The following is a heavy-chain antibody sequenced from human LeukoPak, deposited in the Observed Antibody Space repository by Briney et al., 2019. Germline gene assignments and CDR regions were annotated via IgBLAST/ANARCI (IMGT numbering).Heavy chain of an antibody. CDR2: INHSGSS. Sequence: SETLSLTCAVYGGSFSGDYWSWIRQPPGKGLEWIGEINHSGSSNYNPSLKSRVTISVDTSKNQFSLKLSSVTAADTAVYYCARDQSSGPEGNAFDIWDQGTMVTVSS. CDR1: GGSFSGDY. D-gene: IGHD3-22*01. V-gene: IGHV4-34*01. J-gene: IGHJ3*02. CDR3: ARDQSSGPEGNAFDI.